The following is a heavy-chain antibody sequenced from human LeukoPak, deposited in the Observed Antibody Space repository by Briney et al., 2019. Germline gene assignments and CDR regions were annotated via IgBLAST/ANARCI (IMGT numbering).Heavy chain of an antibody. CDR2: IKQDGSEK. CDR1: GFTFTSYW. CDR3: ARGYYYGSGIFDY. V-gene: IGHV3-7*01. Sequence: TGGSLRLSCAASGFTFTSYWMSWVRQAPGKGLEWVANIKQDGSEKCYVYSVKGRFTISRDNAKNSLYLQMNSLRAEDTAVYYCARGYYYGSGIFDYWGQGTLVTVSS. J-gene: IGHJ4*02. D-gene: IGHD3-10*01.